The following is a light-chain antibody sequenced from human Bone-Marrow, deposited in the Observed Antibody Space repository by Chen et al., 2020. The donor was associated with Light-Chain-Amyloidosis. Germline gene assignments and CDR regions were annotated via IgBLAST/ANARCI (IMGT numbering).Light chain of an antibody. J-gene: IGLJ3*02. CDR1: NSNIGSNT. V-gene: IGLV1-44*01. CDR3: ASWDDSLNVWV. Sequence: QSALTQPPSASGTPGQRVTISCSGSNSNIGSNTVNWDQQGPGKAPKLRSYTGRFSGSKSGTSASLAISGLRSEDEADYYCASWDDSLNVWVFGGGTKVTVL.